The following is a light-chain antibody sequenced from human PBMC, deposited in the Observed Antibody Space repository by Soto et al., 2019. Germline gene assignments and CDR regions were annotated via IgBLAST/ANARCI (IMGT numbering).Light chain of an antibody. Sequence: ENVLTQSPATLSLSPGEGATLSCRASQSINTYLAWYQQNPGQATRLLIYDASKRATGIPARFSGRGSGTNFTLTISSLEPEDFAVYYCQQRRSWQVTFGQGTRLE. J-gene: IGKJ5*01. CDR2: DAS. CDR3: QQRRSWQVT. V-gene: IGKV3D-11*02. CDR1: QSINTY.